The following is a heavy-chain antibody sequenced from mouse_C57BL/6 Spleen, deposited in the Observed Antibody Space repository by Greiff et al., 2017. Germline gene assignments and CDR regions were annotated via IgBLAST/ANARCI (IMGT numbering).Heavy chain of an antibody. J-gene: IGHJ1*03. CDR2: IYPSDSDT. CDR1: GYTFTSYW. CDR3: ASEDYDVGGWYFDV. Sequence: QVQLQQPGAELVRPGSSVKLSCKASGYTFTSYWMDWVKQRPGQGLEWIGNIYPSDSDTHYNQKFKDKATLTVDKSSSTAYMQRSSLTSEDSAVYYCASEDYDVGGWYFDVWGTGTTVTVSS. D-gene: IGHD2-4*01. V-gene: IGHV1-61*01.